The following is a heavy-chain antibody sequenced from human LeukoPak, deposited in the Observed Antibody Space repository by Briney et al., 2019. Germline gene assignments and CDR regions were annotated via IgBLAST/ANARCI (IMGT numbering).Heavy chain of an antibody. V-gene: IGHV1-18*01. CDR1: GYTFTNYG. Sequence: ASVKVSCKTSGYTFTNYGLSWVRQAPGQGLEWMGWISPYNGNTHYTQKLQGRVTVTTDTSTNTAYMELRSLRSDDTAMYYCTRTVRDCTNGVCYDYWGQGTLVTVSS. D-gene: IGHD2-8*01. CDR3: TRTVRDCTNGVCYDY. J-gene: IGHJ4*02. CDR2: ISPYNGNT.